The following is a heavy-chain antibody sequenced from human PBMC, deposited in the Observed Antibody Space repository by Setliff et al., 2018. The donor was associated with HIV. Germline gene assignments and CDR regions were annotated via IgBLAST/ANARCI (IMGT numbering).Heavy chain of an antibody. V-gene: IGHV1-2*04. Sequence: ASVKVSCKASGYTFTDNYIHWVRQAPGQGLESMAWINSATGGTNYAQNFQGWVTVTRDTSINTVYMELSSLKSDDTAVYYCARDYLHVFDIWGQGTMVTVSS. J-gene: IGHJ3*02. CDR1: GYTFTDNY. CDR3: ARDYLHVFDI. CDR2: INSATGGT.